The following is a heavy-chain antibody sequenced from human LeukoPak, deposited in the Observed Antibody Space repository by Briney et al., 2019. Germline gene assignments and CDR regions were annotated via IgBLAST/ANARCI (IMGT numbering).Heavy chain of an antibody. V-gene: IGHV3-74*01. D-gene: IGHD2-2*01. CDR1: GFTFSSYW. Sequence: PGGSLRLSCAASGFTFSSYWTHWVRQAPGKGLVWVSRINSDGSSTTYADSVKGRFTISRDNAKNTLYLQMNSLRAEDTAVYYCARDHCSSTSCYLSAYYFDYWGQGTLVTVSS. CDR3: ARDHCSSTSCYLSAYYFDY. CDR2: INSDGSST. J-gene: IGHJ4*02.